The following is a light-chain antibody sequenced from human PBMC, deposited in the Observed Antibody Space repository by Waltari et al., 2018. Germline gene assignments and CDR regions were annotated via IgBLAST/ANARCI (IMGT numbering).Light chain of an antibody. V-gene: IGLV2-14*01. CDR2: EVT. CDR3: MSYAGSNSFFV. Sequence: QSALTQPASVSGSPGQSITISCTGTSNDVGGYDHVSWYQQHPGKAPKVIVSEVTSRPSGISNRFSGSKSGNPASLTISGLQAEDEADYYCMSYAGSNSFFVFGTGTKVTVL. CDR1: SNDVGGYDH. J-gene: IGLJ1*01.